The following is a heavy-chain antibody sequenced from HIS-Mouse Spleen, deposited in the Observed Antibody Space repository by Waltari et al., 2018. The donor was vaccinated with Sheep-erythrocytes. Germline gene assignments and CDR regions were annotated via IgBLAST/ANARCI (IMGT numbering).Heavy chain of an antibody. CDR2: IYYSGST. D-gene: IGHD3-10*01. V-gene: IGHV4-31*03. Sequence: QVQLQESGPGLVKPSQTLSLTCTVSGGSISSGGYYWSWIRQHPGKGLEWIGYIYYSGSTYYNPSLNGRVTISVDTSKNQFSLKLSAVTAADTAVYYCARALIITMVRGVTSNWFDPWGQGTLVTVSS. J-gene: IGHJ5*02. CDR1: GGSISSGGYY. CDR3: ARALIITMVRGVTSNWFDP.